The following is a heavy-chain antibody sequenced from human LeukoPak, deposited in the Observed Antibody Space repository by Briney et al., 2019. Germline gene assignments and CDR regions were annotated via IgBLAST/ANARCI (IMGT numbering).Heavy chain of an antibody. CDR2: INPTGGNT. V-gene: IGHV1-46*01. CDR1: GYTFTSYF. CDR3: ARGAVLRYFDWLRYYYYYYMDV. D-gene: IGHD3-9*01. Sequence: ASVKVSCKAAGYTFTSYFMHWVRQAPGQGLEWIGIINPTGGNTNFAQKFQGRVTMTRNTSISTAYMELSSLRSEDTAVYYCARGAVLRYFDWLRYYYYYYMDVWGKGTTVTISS. J-gene: IGHJ6*03.